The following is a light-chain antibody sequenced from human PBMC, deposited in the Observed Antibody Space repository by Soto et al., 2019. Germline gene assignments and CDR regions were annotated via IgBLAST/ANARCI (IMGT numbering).Light chain of an antibody. Sequence: QSAQTHPASVSWSPGHSITISCTGTRRDVGGYNYVSWYQQYPGKSPKLLIYEVTHRPSGVSNRFSGSKSGNTASLTISGLQAEDEADYYCSSYTISNTPPFVFGTGTKVTAL. CDR3: SSYTISNTPPFV. CDR1: RRDVGGYNY. J-gene: IGLJ1*01. V-gene: IGLV2-14*01. CDR2: EVT.